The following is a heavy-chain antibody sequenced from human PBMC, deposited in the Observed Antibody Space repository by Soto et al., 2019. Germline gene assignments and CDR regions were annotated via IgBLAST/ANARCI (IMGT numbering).Heavy chain of an antibody. CDR2: IDPSDSYT. V-gene: IGHV5-10-1*01. CDR1: GYSFTSYW. D-gene: IGHD2-2*01. CDR3: ARHQDIVVVPAAMGGDYYYYYGMDV. J-gene: IGHJ6*02. Sequence: GESLKISCKGSGYSFTSYWISWVRQVPGKGLEWMGRIDPSDSYTNYSPSFQGHVTISADKSISTAYLQWSSLKASDTAMYYCARHQDIVVVPAAMGGDYYYYYGMDVWGQGTTVTVSS.